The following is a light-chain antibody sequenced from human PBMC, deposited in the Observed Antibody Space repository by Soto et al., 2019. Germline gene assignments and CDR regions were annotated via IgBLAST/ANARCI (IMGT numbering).Light chain of an antibody. CDR2: GAS. CDR3: QQYNDWPLT. CDR1: QSVSSN. J-gene: IGKJ1*01. V-gene: IGKV3-15*01. Sequence: EIVLTQSPGTLSLSPGERATLSCRASQSVSSNYLAWYQQKAGQAPRLLIYGASTRATGIPARFSGTGSGTEFTLTISSLQSEDFALYYCQQYNDWPLTFGQGTKVDIK.